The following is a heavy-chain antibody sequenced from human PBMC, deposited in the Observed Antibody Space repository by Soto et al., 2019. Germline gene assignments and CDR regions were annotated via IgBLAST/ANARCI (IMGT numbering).Heavy chain of an antibody. CDR2: VTAGGAST. Sequence: GGSLRLSCAASGFTFSSYAMSWVRQAPGKGLEWVSVVTAGGASTNYADSVKGRFTISRDNSKNTLYLQMNSLRAEDTAVYYCAKGDSSSWTYFYYFYMDVWGKGTTVTVAS. V-gene: IGHV3-23*01. CDR1: GFTFSSYA. CDR3: AKGDSSSWTYFYYFYMDV. J-gene: IGHJ6*03. D-gene: IGHD6-13*01.